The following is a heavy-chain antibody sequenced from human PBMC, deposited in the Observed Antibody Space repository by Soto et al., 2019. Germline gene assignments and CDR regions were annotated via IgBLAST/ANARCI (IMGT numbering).Heavy chain of an antibody. Sequence: QVQLVQSGGEVKTPGASVKVSCKASAYTFASYGISWVRQAPGQGLEWMGWISAYSGTTKYAQKFEGRVGLTTDTSTSTAYMELRSLTSDDPAVYYCARDRECCHNDSPHTFAYWGQGTLVTVSS. CDR2: ISAYSGTT. D-gene: IGHD3-16*01. CDR3: ARDRECCHNDSPHTFAY. CDR1: AYTFASYG. V-gene: IGHV1-18*01. J-gene: IGHJ4*02.